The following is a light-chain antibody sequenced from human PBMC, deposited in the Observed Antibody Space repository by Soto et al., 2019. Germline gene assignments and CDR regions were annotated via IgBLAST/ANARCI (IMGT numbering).Light chain of an antibody. V-gene: IGKV1-27*01. CDR1: QNIRSR. CDR2: AAS. Sequence: DIQLTQSPSTLSTSVGDRVTITCRASQNIRSRLAWFQQKPGKAPKLLIYAASTLQSGVPSRFSGSGSGTDFTLTISSLQPEDVATYYCQKYNSAPALTFGGGTKVDIK. CDR3: QKYNSAPALT. J-gene: IGKJ4*01.